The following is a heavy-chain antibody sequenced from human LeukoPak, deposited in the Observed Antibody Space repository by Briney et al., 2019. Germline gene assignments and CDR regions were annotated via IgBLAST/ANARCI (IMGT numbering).Heavy chain of an antibody. V-gene: IGHV1-2*02. CDR1: GYTFTGYY. CDR2: INPNSGGT. J-gene: IGHJ6*02. CDR3: ARGDDVDTAMVTILYSRYYYYGMDV. D-gene: IGHD5-18*01. Sequence: GASVKVSCKASGYTFTGYYMHWVRQAPGQGLEWMGWINPNSGGTNYAQKFQGRVTMTRDTSIRTAYMELSRLRSDDTAVYYCARGDDVDTAMVTILYSRYYYYGMDVWGQGTTVTVPS.